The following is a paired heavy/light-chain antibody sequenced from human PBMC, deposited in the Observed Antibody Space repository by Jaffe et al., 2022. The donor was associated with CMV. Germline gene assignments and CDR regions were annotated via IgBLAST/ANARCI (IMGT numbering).Light chain of an antibody. CDR2: QDS. J-gene: IGLJ1*01. Sequence: SYELTQPPSVSVSPGQTASITCSGDKLVDKYASWYQQKPGQSPVLVIYQDSKRPSGIPERFAGSSSGTTATLTISGTQAMDEADYYCQAWASSSAPYVFGTGTKVTVV. V-gene: IGLV3-1*01. CDR3: QAWASSSAPYV. CDR1: KLVDKY.
Heavy chain of an antibody. Sequence: QLLESGGGLVQPGGSLRLSCTTSGFTFTNYALSWVRQAPGKGLEWVSAISGSGDNTYYADSVKGRFSISRDNSEKILYLRMDSLRVEDTAVYYCAKDTGAGYCTGGRCHADAFDAWGKGTVVTASS. D-gene: IGHD2-15*01. CDR3: AKDTGAGYCTGGRCHADAFDA. J-gene: IGHJ3*01. V-gene: IGHV3-23*01. CDR1: GFTFTNYA. CDR2: ISGSGDNT.